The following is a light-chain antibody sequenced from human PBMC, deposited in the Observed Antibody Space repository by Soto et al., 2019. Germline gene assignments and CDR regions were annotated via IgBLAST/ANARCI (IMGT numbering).Light chain of an antibody. Sequence: ETVLTQSPGTLSLSPGERATLSCRASQSVSSTHLAWYQHKPGQAPRLLIYGASSRETGIPDTFSGSGSGTEFTLTISRLEPEDFAVYYCEQYDTSPYTFGQGTKLEIK. J-gene: IGKJ2*01. CDR1: QSVSSTH. V-gene: IGKV3-20*01. CDR2: GAS. CDR3: EQYDTSPYT.